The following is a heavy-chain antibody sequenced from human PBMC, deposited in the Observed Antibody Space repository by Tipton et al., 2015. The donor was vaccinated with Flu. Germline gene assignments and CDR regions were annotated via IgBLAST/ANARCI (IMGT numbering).Heavy chain of an antibody. CDR1: GDSITIGYY. V-gene: IGHV4-38-2*02. Sequence: TLSLTCSVSGDSITIGYYWGWIRQPPGKGLEWIGSVYHSGSTYYNPSLKGRVTLSVDTSKNQFSLKMSSVTAADTAVYYCARIFRVTLNNGIDPWGQGTLVIVSS. D-gene: IGHD2-21*02. J-gene: IGHJ5*02. CDR2: VYHSGST. CDR3: ARIFRVTLNNGIDP.